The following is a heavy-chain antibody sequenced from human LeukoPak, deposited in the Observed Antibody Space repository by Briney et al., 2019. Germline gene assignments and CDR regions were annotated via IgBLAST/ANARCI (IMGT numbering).Heavy chain of an antibody. Sequence: SETLSLTCTVSGGSISSYYWSWIRQPPGKGLEWIGHIYYSGSTNYNPSLKSRVTISVDTSKNQFSLKLSSVTAADAAVYYCARVVRGVIRNWFDPWGQGTLVTASS. V-gene: IGHV4-59*01. CDR2: IYYSGST. J-gene: IGHJ5*02. CDR3: ARVVRGVIRNWFDP. D-gene: IGHD3-10*01. CDR1: GGSISSYY.